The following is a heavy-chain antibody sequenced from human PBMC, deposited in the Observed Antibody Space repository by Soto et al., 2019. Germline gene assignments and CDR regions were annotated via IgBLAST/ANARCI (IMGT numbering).Heavy chain of an antibody. Sequence: QITLKESGPTLVKPTQTLTLTCNVSGVSLSTGGVGVGWIRQPPGKALEWIALIYWDDDQRSSQSLKSRLTITKDTSKNQVVLTMTNMAPEDTATYYCAHMRAAKFDYWGQGTLVTVSS. CDR1: GVSLSTGGVG. J-gene: IGHJ4*02. CDR3: AHMRAAKFDY. CDR2: IYWDDDQ. D-gene: IGHD2-15*01. V-gene: IGHV2-5*02.